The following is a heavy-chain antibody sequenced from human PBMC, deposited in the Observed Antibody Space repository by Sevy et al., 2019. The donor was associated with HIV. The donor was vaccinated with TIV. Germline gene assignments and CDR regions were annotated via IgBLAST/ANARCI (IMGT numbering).Heavy chain of an antibody. V-gene: IGHV1-18*04. CDR2: ISVYYGNT. Sequence: ASVKVSCKASGYTFTSYGISWVRQAPGQGLEWMGWISVYYGNTNYAQKLQGRVTMTTDTSTSTAYMELRSLRSDDTAIYYCARPLSSSWYEGAFDYWGQGTLVTVSS. CDR1: GYTFTSYG. D-gene: IGHD6-13*01. J-gene: IGHJ4*02. CDR3: ARPLSSSWYEGAFDY.